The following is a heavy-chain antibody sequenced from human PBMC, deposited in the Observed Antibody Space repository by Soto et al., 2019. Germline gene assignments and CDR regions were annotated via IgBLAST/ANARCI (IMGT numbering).Heavy chain of an antibody. Sequence: PSQTLSLTCAISGDSVSSNSAAWNWIRQSPSRGLEWLGRTYYRSKWYNDYAVSVKSRITINPDTSKNQFSLQLNSVTPEDTAVYYCARTVVPAARKHYYYYYMDVWGKGTTVTVSS. V-gene: IGHV6-1*01. CDR1: GDSVSSNSAA. D-gene: IGHD2-2*01. CDR3: ARTVVPAARKHYYYYYMDV. CDR2: TYYRSKWYN. J-gene: IGHJ6*03.